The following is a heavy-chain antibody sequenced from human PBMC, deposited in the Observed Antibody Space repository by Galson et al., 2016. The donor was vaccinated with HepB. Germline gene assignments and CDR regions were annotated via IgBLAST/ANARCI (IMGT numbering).Heavy chain of an antibody. CDR3: VSGYTSGI. CDR2: TNENGRGK. J-gene: IGHJ3*02. Sequence: SLRLSCAASGFSFSAYWMTWVRQAPGKGLEWVAGTNENGRGKNYVDSVKGRFTISRDNAKNTLFLQMDSLRVEDTGVYYCVSGYTSGIWGQGAVVTVSP. D-gene: IGHD6-19*01. CDR1: GFSFSAYW. V-gene: IGHV3-7*01.